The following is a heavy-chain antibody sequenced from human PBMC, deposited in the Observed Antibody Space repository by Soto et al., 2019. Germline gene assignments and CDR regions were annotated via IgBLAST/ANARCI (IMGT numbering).Heavy chain of an antibody. CDR2: IKSKSDGGTI. V-gene: IGHV3-15*01. CDR1: GFTFTNAW. Sequence: VQLVESGGGLVKPGGSLRLSCAASGFTFTNAWMTWVRRGPGKGLEWVGRIKSKSDGGTIDYAAPVKGRITISRDDSKNTLYLQMNSLKTDDTAVYYCTTGPNLRPLAAFDIWGQGTVVTVSS. J-gene: IGHJ3*02. CDR3: TTGPNLRPLAAFDI.